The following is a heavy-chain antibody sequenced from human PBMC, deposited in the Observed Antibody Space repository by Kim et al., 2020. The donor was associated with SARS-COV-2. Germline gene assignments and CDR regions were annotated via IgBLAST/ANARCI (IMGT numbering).Heavy chain of an antibody. CDR2: ISSSSSTI. V-gene: IGHV3-48*04. Sequence: GGSLRLSCAASGFTFSSYSMNWVRQAPGKGLEWVSYISSSSSTIYYADSVKGRFTISRDNAKNSLYLQMNSLRAEDTAVYYCARDGDYGDYTGGMDVWGQGTTVTVSS. CDR1: GFTFSSYS. J-gene: IGHJ6*02. CDR3: ARDGDYGDYTGGMDV. D-gene: IGHD4-17*01.